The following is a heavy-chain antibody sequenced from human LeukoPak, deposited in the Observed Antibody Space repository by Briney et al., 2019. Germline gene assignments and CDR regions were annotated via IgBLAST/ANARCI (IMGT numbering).Heavy chain of an antibody. CDR1: GFTVSSNY. CDR2: IYSGGST. CDR3: ARDQETTAYYYYGMDV. V-gene: IGHV3-53*01. Sequence: PGGSLRLSCAASGFTVSSNYMSWVRQAPGKGLEWVAVIYSGGSTYYADSVKGRFTISRDNAKNSLYLQMNSLRAEDTAVYYCARDQETTAYYYYGMDVWGQGTTVTVSS. D-gene: IGHD1-1*01. J-gene: IGHJ6*02.